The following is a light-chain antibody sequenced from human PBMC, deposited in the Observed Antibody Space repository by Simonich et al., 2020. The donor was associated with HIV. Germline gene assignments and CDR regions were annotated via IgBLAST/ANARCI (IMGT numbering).Light chain of an antibody. CDR3: QQYYSTPPT. V-gene: IGKV4-1*01. Sequence: DIVMTQSPDSLAVSLGERATINCKSSQSVLYSSNNKNYLAWYQQKPGQPPKLLIYWASTRESGVPDRFSVSGSGTDFTLTIRSLQAEDVAVYYCQQYYSTPPTFGQGTKVEIK. CDR2: WAS. J-gene: IGKJ1*01. CDR1: QSVLYSSNNKNY.